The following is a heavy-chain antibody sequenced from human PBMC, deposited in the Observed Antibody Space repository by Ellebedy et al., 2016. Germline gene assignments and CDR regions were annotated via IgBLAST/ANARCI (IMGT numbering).Heavy chain of an antibody. Sequence: ETLSLTCTVSGFSFSTLWMNWVRQTPGKGLEWVANIKQDGSQKHYVDSVKGRFTISRDNAKNSLYLQMNSLRAEDTAVYYCAGGSGWLCDQWGQGTLVTVSS. CDR3: AGGSGWLCDQ. CDR2: IKQDGSQK. D-gene: IGHD6-19*01. J-gene: IGHJ4*02. CDR1: GFSFSTLW. V-gene: IGHV3-7*01.